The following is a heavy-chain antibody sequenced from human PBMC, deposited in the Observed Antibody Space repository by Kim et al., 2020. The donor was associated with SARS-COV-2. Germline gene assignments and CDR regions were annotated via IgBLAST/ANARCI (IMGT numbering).Heavy chain of an antibody. CDR3: ASASYDYGNWFDP. V-gene: IGHV4-59*01. Sequence: YNPSLKSRVTISVDPSTTPFSLNLNSVTASDTAVYYCASASYDYGNWFDPWGQGTLVTVSS. J-gene: IGHJ5*02. D-gene: IGHD4-17*01.